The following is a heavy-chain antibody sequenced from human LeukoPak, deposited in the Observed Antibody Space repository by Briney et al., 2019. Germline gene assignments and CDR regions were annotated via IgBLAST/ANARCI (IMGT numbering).Heavy chain of an antibody. CDR2: IYWDDDK. CDR1: GGSISSYYW. D-gene: IGHD1-26*01. CDR3: AHLSPIDGATPDY. Sequence: TLSLTCTVSGGSISSYYWSWIRQPAGKGLEWLALIYWDDDKRYSPSLKSRLTITKDTSKNQVVLTMTNMDPVDTATYYCAHLSPIDGATPDYWGQGTLVTVSS. V-gene: IGHV2-5*08. J-gene: IGHJ4*02.